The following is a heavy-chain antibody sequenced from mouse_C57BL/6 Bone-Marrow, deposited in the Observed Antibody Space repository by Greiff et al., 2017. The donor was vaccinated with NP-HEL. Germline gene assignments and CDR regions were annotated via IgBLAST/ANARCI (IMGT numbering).Heavy chain of an antibody. Sequence: EVQLQQSGAELVRPGASVKLSCTASGFNIKDYYMHWVKQRPEQGLEWIGRIDPEDGDTEYAPKFQGKATMTADTSSNTAYLQLSSLTSEDTAVYYCTTGNYGSSPYYFDYWGQGTTLTVSS. CDR3: TTGNYGSSPYYFDY. D-gene: IGHD1-1*01. J-gene: IGHJ2*01. V-gene: IGHV14-1*01. CDR2: IDPEDGDT. CDR1: GFNIKDYY.